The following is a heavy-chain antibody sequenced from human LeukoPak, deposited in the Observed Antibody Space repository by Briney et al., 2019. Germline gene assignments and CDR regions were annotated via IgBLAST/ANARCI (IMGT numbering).Heavy chain of an antibody. CDR2: ISAYNGNT. CDR3: ARDIDHTDAFDI. D-gene: IGHD1-26*01. J-gene: IGHJ3*02. Sequence: GASVKVSCKASGYTFTSYGISWVRQAPGQGLEWMGWISAYNGNTNYAQKLQGRVTMTTDTSTSTAYVELRSLRSDDTAVYYCARDIDHTDAFDIWGQGTMVTVSS. V-gene: IGHV1-18*01. CDR1: GYTFTSYG.